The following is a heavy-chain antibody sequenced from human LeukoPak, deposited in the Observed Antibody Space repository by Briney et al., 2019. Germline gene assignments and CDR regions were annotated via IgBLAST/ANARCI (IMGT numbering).Heavy chain of an antibody. CDR3: ARHRGGDDSSGYWDAFDI. V-gene: IGHV5-51*01. D-gene: IGHD3-22*01. CDR1: GYPFTTYW. J-gene: IGHJ3*02. Sequence: GESLKISCKGSGYPFTTYWIGWVRQMPGKGLEWMGIIYPGDSDTRYSPSFQGHVPISADKSISTAYQQWSSLKASDTAMYYCARHRGGDDSSGYWDAFDIWGQGTRVTVSS. CDR2: IYPGDSDT.